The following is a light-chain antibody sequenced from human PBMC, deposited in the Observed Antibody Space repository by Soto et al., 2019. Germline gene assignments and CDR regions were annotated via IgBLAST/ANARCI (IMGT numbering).Light chain of an antibody. J-gene: IGKJ2*01. V-gene: IGKV3-20*01. Sequence: EIVLTQSPGTLSLSPGERATLSCRASQSLTSSYLAWYQQKPGQAPRLLIYGASSRATGIPDRFSGSGSGKDLTLTISRLEPEDFAVYYCQQYDSSPPSYTFGQGTKLEIK. CDR2: GAS. CDR1: QSLTSSY. CDR3: QQYDSSPPSYT.